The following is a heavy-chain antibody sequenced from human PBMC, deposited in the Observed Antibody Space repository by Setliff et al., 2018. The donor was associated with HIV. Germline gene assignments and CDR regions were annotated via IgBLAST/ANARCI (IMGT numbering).Heavy chain of an antibody. CDR2: IYHSGST. CDR1: GGSISSSSYY. CDR3: ARVLYGGGSWPFDY. D-gene: IGHD3-10*01. J-gene: IGHJ4*02. V-gene: IGHV4-39*07. Sequence: SETLSLTCTVSGGSISSSSYYWGWIRQPPGKGPEWIGSIYHSGSTYDSPSLKSRVTISVDTSKNQFSLNLNSVTAADTAVYYCARVLYGGGSWPFDYWGQGTLVTVS.